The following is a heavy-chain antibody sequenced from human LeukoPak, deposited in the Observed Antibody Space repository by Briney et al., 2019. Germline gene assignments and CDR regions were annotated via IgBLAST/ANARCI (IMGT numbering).Heavy chain of an antibody. CDR1: GFTFSSYD. V-gene: IGHV3-48*03. CDR2: ISSSGSTI. D-gene: IGHD3-3*01. Sequence: GGSLRLSCAASGFTFSSYDMNWVRQAPGKGLEWVSYISSSGSTIYYADSVKGRFTISRDNAKNSLYLQMNSLRAEDTAVYYCARDSDFWSGYFDAFDIWGQGTMVTVSS. CDR3: ARDSDFWSGYFDAFDI. J-gene: IGHJ3*02.